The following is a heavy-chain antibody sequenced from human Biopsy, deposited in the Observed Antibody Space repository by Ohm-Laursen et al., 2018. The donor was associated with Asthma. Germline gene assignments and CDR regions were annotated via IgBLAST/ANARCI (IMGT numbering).Heavy chain of an antibody. V-gene: IGHV3-53*01. CDR2: IYSGGTS. D-gene: IGHD6-19*01. CDR3: VRGDSSGWSHYYFDY. CDR1: GFTVSRDH. Sequence: SLRLSCTASGFTVSRDHMSWVRQAPGKGLEWVSVIYSGGTSDTADSVRGRFTISRDFYKNTLYLQMDSLRAEDTAVYYCVRGDSSGWSHYYFDYWGQGTLVTVSS. J-gene: IGHJ4*02.